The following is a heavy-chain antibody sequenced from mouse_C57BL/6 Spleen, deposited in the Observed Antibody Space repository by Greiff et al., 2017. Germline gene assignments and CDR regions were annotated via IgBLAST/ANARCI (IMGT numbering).Heavy chain of an antibody. V-gene: IGHV1-15*01. CDR1: GYTFTDYE. Sequence: QVQLKQSGAELVRPGASVTLSCKASGYTFTDYEMHWVKQTPVHGLEWIGVIDPETGGTAYTQKFRGKAILTADKSSSTAYMELHSLTSEDSAVYCCTKNWGRYAMDYWGQGTSVTVSS. D-gene: IGHD4-1*01. J-gene: IGHJ4*01. CDR3: TKNWGRYAMDY. CDR2: IDPETGGT.